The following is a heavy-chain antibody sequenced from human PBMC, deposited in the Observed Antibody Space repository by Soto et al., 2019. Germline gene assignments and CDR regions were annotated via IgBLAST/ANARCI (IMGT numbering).Heavy chain of an antibody. J-gene: IGHJ2*01. CDR2: ISGGGDAT. Sequence: EVQLLDSGGGLVQPGGSLRLSCAASGFTFSGYALTWVRQAPGKGLEWVSAISGGGDATFYADSVKGRFTISRDNSKNTLYLQRNTLRAEDTAVYYCARKVSGSTGRPDLWYFDHWGRGTLVTVSS. CDR3: ARKVSGSTGRPDLWYFDH. CDR1: GFTFSGYA. D-gene: IGHD3-10*01. V-gene: IGHV3-23*01.